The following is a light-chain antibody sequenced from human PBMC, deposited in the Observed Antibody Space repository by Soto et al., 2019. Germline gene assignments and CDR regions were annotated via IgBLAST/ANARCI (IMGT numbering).Light chain of an antibody. J-gene: IGLJ1*01. CDR1: SSDVGRYES. CDR3: CTFAGDYIYV. V-gene: IGLV2-11*01. CDR2: DVT. Sequence: QSALTQPRSVSGPPGQSVTISCTGTSSDVGRYESVSWYQQHPGKVPRLLIYDVTKRPSGVPDRFSGSKSGNTASLTISGLQAEDESDYYCCTFAGDYIYVFGSGTKVTVL.